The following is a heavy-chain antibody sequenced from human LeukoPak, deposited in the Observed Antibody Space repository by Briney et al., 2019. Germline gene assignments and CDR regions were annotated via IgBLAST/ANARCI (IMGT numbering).Heavy chain of an antibody. Sequence: SETLSLTCTVSGGSISSYYWSWIRQPPGKGLEWIGYIYYSGSTNYNPSLKSRVTISVDTSKNQFSLKLSSVTAADTAVYYCARDAPYGGKPNYYFDYWGQGTLVTVSS. CDR1: GGSISSYY. CDR2: IYYSGST. J-gene: IGHJ4*02. V-gene: IGHV4-59*01. CDR3: ARDAPYGGKPNYYFDY. D-gene: IGHD4-23*01.